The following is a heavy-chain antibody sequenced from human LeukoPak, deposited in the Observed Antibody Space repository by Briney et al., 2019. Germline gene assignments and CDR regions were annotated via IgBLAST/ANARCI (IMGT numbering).Heavy chain of an antibody. D-gene: IGHD3-22*01. V-gene: IGHV3-7*01. CDR3: AKQATYYYDSSGYLPYYFDY. J-gene: IGHJ4*02. Sequence: GGSLRLSCAASGFTFSSYWMSWVRQAPGKGLEWVANIKQDGSEKYYVDSVKGRFTISRDNAKNTLYLQMNSLRAEDTAVYYCAKQATYYYDSSGYLPYYFDYWGQGTLVTVSS. CDR1: GFTFSSYW. CDR2: IKQDGSEK.